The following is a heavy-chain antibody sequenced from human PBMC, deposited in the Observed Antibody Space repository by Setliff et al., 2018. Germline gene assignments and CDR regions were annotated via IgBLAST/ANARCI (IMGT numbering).Heavy chain of an antibody. J-gene: IGHJ4*02. CDR1: GGSFSSFS. Sequence: SVKVSCKASGGSFSSFSIHWVRQAPGQGLEWMGRIIPIFGTANYAQKFQGRVTMTRDTSTSTVYMELSSLRSGDTAMYYCARELLFGGVIFGYWGQGTLVTVSS. CDR2: IIPIFGTA. V-gene: IGHV1-69*08. CDR3: ARELLFGGVIFGY. D-gene: IGHD3-3*01.